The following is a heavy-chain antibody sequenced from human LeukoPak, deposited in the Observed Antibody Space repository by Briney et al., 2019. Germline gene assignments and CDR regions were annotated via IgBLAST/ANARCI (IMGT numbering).Heavy chain of an antibody. V-gene: IGHV3-7*03. D-gene: IGHD5-24*01. Sequence: PGGSLRLSCAASGFTFSSYWMSWVRQAPGKGLEWVANIKQDGSEKYYVDSVKGRFTISRDNAKNSLYLQMNSLRAEDTAVYYCARVGDGYLTNRDSGFDYWGQGTLVTVSS. CDR3: ARVGDGYLTNRDSGFDY. CDR2: IKQDGSEK. J-gene: IGHJ4*02. CDR1: GFTFSSYW.